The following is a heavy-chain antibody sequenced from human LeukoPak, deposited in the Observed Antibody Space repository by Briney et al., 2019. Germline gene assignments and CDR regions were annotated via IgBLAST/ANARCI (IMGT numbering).Heavy chain of an antibody. J-gene: IGHJ4*02. CDR3: ARERLLRYFDWLLYPFDY. Sequence: SETLSLTCTVSGGSISSYYWSWIRQPPGKGLEWIGYIYYSGSTNYNPSLKSRVTISVDTSKNQFSLKLSSVTAADTAVYYCARERLLRYFDWLLYPFDYWGQGTLVTVSS. CDR1: GGSISSYY. V-gene: IGHV4-59*12. CDR2: IYYSGST. D-gene: IGHD3-9*01.